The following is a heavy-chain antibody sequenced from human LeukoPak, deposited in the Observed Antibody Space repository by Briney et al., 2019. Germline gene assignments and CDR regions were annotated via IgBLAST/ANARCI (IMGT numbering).Heavy chain of an antibody. D-gene: IGHD3-22*01. V-gene: IGHV3-23*01. Sequence: GGSLRLSXAASGFTFSTYAMSWVRQAPGKGLEWVSAITSSGDGTYYAGSVNGRFTISRDNSKNTLYLQMDNLRAEDTAVYYCAKDRPNYYGNNGHYYRRNGDSWGQGTLVTVSS. J-gene: IGHJ5*01. CDR2: ITSSGDGT. CDR1: GFTFSTYA. CDR3: AKDRPNYYGNNGHYYRRNGDS.